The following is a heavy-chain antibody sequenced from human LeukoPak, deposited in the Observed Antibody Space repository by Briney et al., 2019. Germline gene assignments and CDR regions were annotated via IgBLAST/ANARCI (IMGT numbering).Heavy chain of an antibody. J-gene: IGHJ3*02. D-gene: IGHD6-19*01. CDR3: ARSGERAFDI. CDR1: GGSISSSSYY. CDR2: IYYSGST. Sequence: SETLSLTCTVSGGSISSSSYYWGWIRQPPGKGLEWIGSIYYSGSTYYNPSLKSRVTISLDTSKNQFSLKLSSVTAADTAVYYCARSGERAFDIWGQGTMVTVSS. V-gene: IGHV4-39*01.